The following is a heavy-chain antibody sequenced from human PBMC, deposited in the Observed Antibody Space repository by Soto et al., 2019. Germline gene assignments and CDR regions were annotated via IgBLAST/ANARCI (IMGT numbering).Heavy chain of an antibody. CDR1: GYTCTSYD. D-gene: IGHD1-1*01. Sequence: QVQLVPSGAEVKKPGASVKVACKASGYTCTSYDINWVRQATGQGLEWMGWMNPNSGYTGYAQKFQGRVTMTRDTSISTAYMELSSLRDEDTAVYYCAGPWNKQWGQGTPVTVSS. V-gene: IGHV1-8*01. CDR2: MNPNSGYT. CDR3: AGPWNKQ. J-gene: IGHJ4*02.